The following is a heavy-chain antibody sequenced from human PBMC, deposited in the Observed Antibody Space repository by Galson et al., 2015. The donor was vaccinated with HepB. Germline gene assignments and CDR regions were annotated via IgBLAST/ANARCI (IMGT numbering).Heavy chain of an antibody. V-gene: IGHV3-30*04. Sequence: SLRLPCAAPGFTFSRYAMHGVRQAPGKGLEWVAVISYDGSNKYYADSVKGRFTISRENSKHTLYLQMNSLRAEDTAVYYCSRGISSVWPYYWYFDLWGRGTLVTVSS. CDR1: GFTFSRYA. J-gene: IGHJ2*01. CDR2: ISYDGSNK. D-gene: IGHD6-19*01. CDR3: SRGISSVWPYYWYFDL.